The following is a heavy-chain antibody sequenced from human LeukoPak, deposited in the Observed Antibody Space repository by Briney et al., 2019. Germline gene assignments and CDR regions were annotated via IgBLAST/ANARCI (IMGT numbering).Heavy chain of an antibody. J-gene: IGHJ4*02. CDR1: GGSISSYY. V-gene: IGHV4-59*08. Sequence: PSETLSLTCTVSGGSISSYYWSWIRQPPGKGLEWIGYIYYSGSTNYNPSLKSRVTISIDTSKNQFSLRLSSVTAADTAVYYCARHLGSEGIDYWGQGTLVTVSS. CDR3: ARHLGSEGIDY. CDR2: IYYSGST. D-gene: IGHD3-16*01.